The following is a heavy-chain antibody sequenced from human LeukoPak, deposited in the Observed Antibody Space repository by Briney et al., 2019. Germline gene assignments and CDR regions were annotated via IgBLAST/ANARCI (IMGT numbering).Heavy chain of an antibody. Sequence: SETLSLTCTVSGGSISTYFWSWIRQPPGKGLEWIGYIYYSGSTNYNPSLKSRVTISLDTSKNQFSLKLSSVTAADTAVYYCAREANYYGSGSYFEGTFDYWGQGSLVTVSS. V-gene: IGHV4-59*01. J-gene: IGHJ4*02. CDR3: AREANYYGSGSYFEGTFDY. CDR2: IYYSGST. D-gene: IGHD3-10*01. CDR1: GGSISTYF.